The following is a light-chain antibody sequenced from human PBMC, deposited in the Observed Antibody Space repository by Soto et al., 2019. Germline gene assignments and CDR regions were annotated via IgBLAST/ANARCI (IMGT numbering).Light chain of an antibody. J-gene: IGLJ2*01. CDR3: QSYDDSLGGLVI. Sequence: QSVLTQPPSVSGAPGQRVTISCTGSSSYIGAGYDVHWYQQLPGTAPKLLIYANTNRPSGVPDRFSGSKSGTSASLAITGLQAEDEADYYCQSYDDSLGGLVIFGGGTKLTVL. CDR1: SSYIGAGYD. V-gene: IGLV1-40*01. CDR2: ANT.